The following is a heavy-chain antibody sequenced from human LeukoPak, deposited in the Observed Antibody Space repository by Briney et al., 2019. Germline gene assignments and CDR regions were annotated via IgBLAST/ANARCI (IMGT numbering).Heavy chain of an antibody. CDR2: ISGSGGNT. J-gene: IGHJ4*02. CDR1: GSTFSSYA. V-gene: IGHV3-23*01. CDR3: AKSRPPGYDY. Sequence: PGGSLRLSCAASGSTFSSYAMSWVRQAPGKGLEWVSFISGSGGNTYYVDSVKGRYTISRDNSKNTLYLQVNSLRAEDTAIYYCAKSRPPGYDYWGQGTLVTASS. D-gene: IGHD2-2*01.